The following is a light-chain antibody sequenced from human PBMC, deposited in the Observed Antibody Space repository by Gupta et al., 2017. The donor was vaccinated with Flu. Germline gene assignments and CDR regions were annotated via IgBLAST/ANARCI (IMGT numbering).Light chain of an antibody. CDR3: QQRYNWPWG. CDR2: DAS. V-gene: IGKV3-11*01. Sequence: DIVLTLPPPSLPLSEGERATLSCRASQSVSNYLDWYQQKPGQAPRLLIYDASNRATGIPARFSGSGSGTDFTLTISSLQPEDFAVYYCQQRYNWPWGFGGGTKVEIK. J-gene: IGKJ4*01. CDR1: QSVSNY.